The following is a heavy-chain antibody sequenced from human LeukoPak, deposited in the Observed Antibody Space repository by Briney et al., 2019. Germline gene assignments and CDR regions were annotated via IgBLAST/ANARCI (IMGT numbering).Heavy chain of an antibody. V-gene: IGHV3-21*01. CDR3: ARDGRFGVGGYYYYYMDV. Sequence: GGSLRLSCAASGFTFSSYSMNWVRQAPGKGLEWVSSISSSSSYIYYADSVQGRFTISRDNAKNSLYLQMNSLRAEDTAVYYCARDGRFGVGGYYYYYMDVWGKGTTVTVSS. CDR1: GFTFSSYS. J-gene: IGHJ6*03. D-gene: IGHD3-16*01. CDR2: ISSSSSYI.